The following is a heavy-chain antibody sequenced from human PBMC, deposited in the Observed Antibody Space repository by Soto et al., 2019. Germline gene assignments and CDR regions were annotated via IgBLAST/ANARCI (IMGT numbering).Heavy chain of an antibody. D-gene: IGHD2-21*02. J-gene: IGHJ4*02. CDR2: IDHSGST. CDR1: GGSFSGYY. Sequence: SETLSLTCAVYGGSFSGYYWSWIRQPPGKGLEWIGEIDHSGSTNYNPSLKSRITINPDTSENQFSLQLNSVTPEDTAVYYCARGKYCGGDCYYFDYWGQGTLVTVSS. V-gene: IGHV4-34*01. CDR3: ARGKYCGGDCYYFDY.